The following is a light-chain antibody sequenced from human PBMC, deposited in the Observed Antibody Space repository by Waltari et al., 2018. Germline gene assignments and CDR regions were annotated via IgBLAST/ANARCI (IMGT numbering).Light chain of an antibody. Sequence: DIVMTPSPDSLAVSLGERATLKCNSRQSLLYSSNNKNYIAWYQQKPGQPPKILINWASTRESGVPDRFSGSGSGTDFTLTISSLQAEDVAIYYCQQYYSTLVFGQGTKLEIK. CDR1: QSLLYSSNNKNY. CDR2: WAS. J-gene: IGKJ2*01. V-gene: IGKV4-1*01. CDR3: QQYYSTLV.